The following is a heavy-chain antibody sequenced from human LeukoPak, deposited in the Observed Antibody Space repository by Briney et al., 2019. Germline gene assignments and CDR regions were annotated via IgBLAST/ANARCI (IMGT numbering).Heavy chain of an antibody. V-gene: IGHV3-48*03. CDR3: ARGASCIQLWQFDH. J-gene: IGHJ4*02. Sequence: GGSLRLSCAASGFRFSSFEMNRVRLAPGKGLEWVSYISSGGRTMYYADSVKGRFTISRDNAKDSLYLHMNSLGAEDTGVYFCARGASCIQLWQFDHWGQGTQVTDSS. D-gene: IGHD5-18*01. CDR1: GFRFSSFE. CDR2: ISSGGRTM.